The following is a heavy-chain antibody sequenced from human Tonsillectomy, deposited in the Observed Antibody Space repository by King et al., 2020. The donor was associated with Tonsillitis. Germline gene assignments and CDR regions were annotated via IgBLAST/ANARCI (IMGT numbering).Heavy chain of an antibody. CDR2: LSDSAGGT. CDR1: GLTFSSFS. CDR3: AKLLRSGYHLYYMDV. Sequence: VQLGQSGGGLVQPGGSLRLSCSASGLTFSSFSMTGVRQAPGKGLEWGSRLSDSAGGTYSAYSVNGRVTITRDNSKNTLYLQVNGLRAEDTAVYYCAKLLRSGYHLYYMDVWGKGTTVTVSS. V-gene: IGHV3-23*04. J-gene: IGHJ6*03. D-gene: IGHD3-3*01.